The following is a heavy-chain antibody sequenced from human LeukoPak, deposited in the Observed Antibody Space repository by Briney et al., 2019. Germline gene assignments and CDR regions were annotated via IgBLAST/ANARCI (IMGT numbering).Heavy chain of an antibody. D-gene: IGHD6-13*01. J-gene: IGHJ4*02. CDR1: GGSMSSYY. V-gene: IGHV4-59*01. Sequence: SETLSLTCTVSGGSMSSYYGSWIRHPPGEGREWIGYIYYSGTTNYNPSLKSRVTISVDTSKNQFSLKLSSVTAADTAVHYCARGVYIAAAQYGYWGQGTLVTVSS. CDR3: ARGVYIAAAQYGY. CDR2: IYYSGTT.